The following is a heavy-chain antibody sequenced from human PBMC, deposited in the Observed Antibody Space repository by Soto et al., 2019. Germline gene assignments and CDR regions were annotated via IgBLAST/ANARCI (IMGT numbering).Heavy chain of an antibody. D-gene: IGHD6-6*01. CDR2: IYYSGST. Sequence: KPSETLSLTCTVSGGSISSYYWSWIRQPPGKGLEWIGYIYYSGSTNYNPSLKSRVTISVDTSKNQFSLKLSSVTAADTAVYYCAGSYSSSPPFDYWGQGTLVTVSS. J-gene: IGHJ4*02. CDR1: GGSISSYY. CDR3: AGSYSSSPPFDY. V-gene: IGHV4-59*01.